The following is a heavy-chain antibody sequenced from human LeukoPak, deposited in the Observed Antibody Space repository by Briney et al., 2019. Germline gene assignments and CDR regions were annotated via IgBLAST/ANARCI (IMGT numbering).Heavy chain of an antibody. V-gene: IGHV1-2*02. D-gene: IGHD7-27*01. Sequence: GASVKVSCKASGYTFLCYYMHWVRQAPGQGLEWMGWINPNSGGTNYAQKFQGRVTMTRDTSISTVYMEVSKLISDDTAVYYCARESAGDHNTFDIWGQGTMVTVSS. J-gene: IGHJ3*02. CDR1: GYTFLCYY. CDR3: ARESAGDHNTFDI. CDR2: INPNSGGT.